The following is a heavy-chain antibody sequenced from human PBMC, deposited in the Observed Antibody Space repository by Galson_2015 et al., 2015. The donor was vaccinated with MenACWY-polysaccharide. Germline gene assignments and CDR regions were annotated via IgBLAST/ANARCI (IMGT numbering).Heavy chain of an antibody. V-gene: IGHV3-49*03. CDR1: GFTFRDFA. J-gene: IGHJ4*02. Sequence: SLRLSCAASGFTFRDFAMAWFRQAPGRGLEWVGFIRCKASGETTGYAASVKGRFTISRDDSKSTAYLQMSSLQTEDTAIYYCTRDRPIDYWGRGTLVTVSS. CDR3: TRDRPIDY. CDR2: IRCKASGETT.